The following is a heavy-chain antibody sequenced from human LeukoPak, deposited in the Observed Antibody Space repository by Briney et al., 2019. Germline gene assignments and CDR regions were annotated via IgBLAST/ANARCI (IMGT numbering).Heavy chain of an antibody. Sequence: PSETLSLTCTVSGGSISSYYWSWIRQPAGKGLEWIGRIYTSGSTNYNPSLKSRVTMSVDTSKNQFSLKLSSVTAADTAVYYCAREGRRIYYGSGSSFDYWGQGTLVTVSS. CDR3: AREGRRIYYGSGSSFDY. V-gene: IGHV4-4*07. CDR2: IYTSGST. CDR1: GGSISSYY. J-gene: IGHJ4*02. D-gene: IGHD3-10*01.